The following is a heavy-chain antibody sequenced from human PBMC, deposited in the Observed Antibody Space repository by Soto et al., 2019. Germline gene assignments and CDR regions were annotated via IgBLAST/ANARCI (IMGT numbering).Heavy chain of an antibody. Sequence: SETLSLTCTVSGGSISSYYWSWIRQPPGKGLEWIGYIYYSGSTNYNPSLKSRVTISVDTSKNQFSLKLSSVTAADTAVYYCASFGSSTFFDYWGQGTLVTVSS. CDR1: GGSISSYY. V-gene: IGHV4-59*08. J-gene: IGHJ4*02. D-gene: IGHD6-6*01. CDR3: ASFGSSTFFDY. CDR2: IYYSGST.